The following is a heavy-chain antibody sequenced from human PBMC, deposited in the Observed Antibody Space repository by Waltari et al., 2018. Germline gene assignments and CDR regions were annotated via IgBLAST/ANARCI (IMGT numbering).Heavy chain of an antibody. CDR1: GFSFSNDW. D-gene: IGHD2-2*01. V-gene: IGHV3-74*03. CDR3: VKEAPARGDWYLDL. Sequence: EVQLVESGGGLVQPGGSLRLSCAASGFSFSNDWMHWVSQVPGKGLEGVSRITKDGSGTMYADSVKGRFTISRDNAKNTLFLEMNSLRVEDTAVYYCVKEAPARGDWYLDLWGRGTLLAVSS. CDR2: ITKDGSGT. J-gene: IGHJ2*01.